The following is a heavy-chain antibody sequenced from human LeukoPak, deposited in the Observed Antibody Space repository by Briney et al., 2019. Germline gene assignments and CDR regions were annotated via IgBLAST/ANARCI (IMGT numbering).Heavy chain of an antibody. J-gene: IGHJ2*01. Sequence: SETLSLTCTVSGGSITRYYWSWIRQPPGKGLEWIGYIYYIGSTNYNPSLKIRVTISVDTSKNQFSLKLSSVTAADTAVYHCARYPLDSLRYFDLWGRGTLVTVSS. CDR3: ARYPLDSLRYFDL. CDR1: GGSITRYY. V-gene: IGHV4-59*08. D-gene: IGHD3-22*01. CDR2: IYYIGST.